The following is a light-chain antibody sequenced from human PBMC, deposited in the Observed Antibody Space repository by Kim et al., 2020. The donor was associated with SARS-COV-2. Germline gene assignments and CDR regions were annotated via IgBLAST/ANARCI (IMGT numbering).Light chain of an antibody. CDR2: QDS. V-gene: IGLV3-1*01. CDR1: KLGDKY. Sequence: SYELTQPPSVSVSPGQTASITCSGDKLGDKYACWCQQKPGQSPVLVIYQDSKRPSGIPERFSGSNSGNTATLTISGTQAMDEADYYCQAWDSSTGVVFGGGTQLTVL. J-gene: IGLJ2*01. CDR3: QAWDSSTGVV.